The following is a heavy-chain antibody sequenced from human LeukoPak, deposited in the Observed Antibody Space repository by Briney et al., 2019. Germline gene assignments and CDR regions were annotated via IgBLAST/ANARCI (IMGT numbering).Heavy chain of an antibody. J-gene: IGHJ4*02. CDR1: GFTFDEYA. D-gene: IGHD6-13*01. V-gene: IGHV3-9*01. CDR2: ISWYSGTI. Sequence: GGSLRLSCAASGFTFDEYAMHWVRQAPGKGLEWVSGISWYSGTIGYADSVKGRFTISRDNAKNSLYLQMNSLRAEDTVLYYCAKDKRAAADYYFDYWGQGTLVTVSS. CDR3: AKDKRAAADYYFDY.